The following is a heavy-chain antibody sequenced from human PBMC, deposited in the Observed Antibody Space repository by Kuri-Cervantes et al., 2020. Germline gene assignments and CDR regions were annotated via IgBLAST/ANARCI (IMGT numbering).Heavy chain of an antibody. V-gene: IGHV4-39*01. J-gene: IGHJ4*02. D-gene: IGHD5-24*01. Sequence: SETLSLTCTXSGGSISSSSSYWGWIRXPPGKGLXWIGSXXYSXSTYYNPSXKSRVTISVDTSKNQFSLKLSSVTAADTAVYYXASGRDGYISYYFDYWGQGTLVTVSS. CDR1: GGSISSSSSY. CDR2: XXYSXST. CDR3: ASGRDGYISYYFDY.